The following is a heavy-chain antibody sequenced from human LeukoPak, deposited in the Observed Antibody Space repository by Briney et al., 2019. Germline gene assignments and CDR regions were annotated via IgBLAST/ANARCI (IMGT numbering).Heavy chain of an antibody. V-gene: IGHV4-30-4*01. CDR2: MYYSGST. Sequence: PSQTLSLTCTVSGGSISSGDYYWSWIRQPPGKGLEWIAYMYYSGSTYYNPSLKSRVTMSADTSKTQPSLKLSSVTAADTAVSYCARPYYYDSRIDPWGQGILVTVSS. D-gene: IGHD3-22*01. J-gene: IGHJ5*02. CDR3: ARPYYYDSRIDP. CDR1: GGSISSGDYY.